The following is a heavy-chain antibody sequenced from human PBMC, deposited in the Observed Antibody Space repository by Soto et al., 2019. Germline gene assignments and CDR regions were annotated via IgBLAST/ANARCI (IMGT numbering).Heavy chain of an antibody. CDR3: AKGRSIAVPEGS. J-gene: IGHJ5*02. CDR1: GFIFTNYG. D-gene: IGHD6-19*01. CDR2: VSAANGYT. V-gene: IGHV1-18*01. Sequence: QVQLVQSGPEMKKPGASVKVSCKGSGFIFTNYGFNWVRQAPGQGREWVGWVSAANGYTRSAQKFQDRLIMTTDSSTSTAYRDLRGLGPDETALYYCAKGRSIAVPEGSWGQGTLVTVSS.